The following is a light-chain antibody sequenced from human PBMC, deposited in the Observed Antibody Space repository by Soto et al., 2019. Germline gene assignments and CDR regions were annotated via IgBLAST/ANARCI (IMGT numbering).Light chain of an antibody. CDR1: QSVTSNY. CDR2: DAS. J-gene: IGKJ1*01. Sequence: EIVLTQSPGTLSLSPGERATLCCRASQSVTSNYLAWYQQKPGQAPRLLIYDASNRATGIPARFSGSGSGTDSTLTISSLEPEDFAVYYCQQRSNWPPTFGQGTKVDIK. CDR3: QQRSNWPPT. V-gene: IGKV3-11*01.